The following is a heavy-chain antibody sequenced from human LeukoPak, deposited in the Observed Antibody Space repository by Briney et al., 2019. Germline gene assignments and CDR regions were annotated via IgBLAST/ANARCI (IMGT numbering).Heavy chain of an antibody. J-gene: IGHJ4*02. D-gene: IGHD6-19*01. CDR3: ARAVAVAGGFDY. V-gene: IGHV4-59*01. CDR2: IYYSGST. Sequence: SETLSLTCTVSGGSISSYDWSWIRQPPGKGLEWIGYIYYSGSTNYNPSLKSRVTISVDTSKNQFSLKLSSVTAADTAVYYCARAVAVAGGFDYWGQGTLVTVSS. CDR1: GGSISSYD.